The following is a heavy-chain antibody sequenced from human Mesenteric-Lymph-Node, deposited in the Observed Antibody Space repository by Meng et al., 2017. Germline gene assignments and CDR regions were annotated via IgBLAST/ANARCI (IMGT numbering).Heavy chain of an antibody. CDR2: INWNGGST. V-gene: IGHV3-20*04. CDR1: GFTFNSYW. D-gene: IGHD3-10*01. J-gene: IGHJ5*02. CDR3: ARREITMVRGVIINWFDP. Sequence: GESLKISCAASGFTFNSYWMHWVRQVPGKGLVWLSGINWNGGSTGYADSVKGRFTISRDNAKNSLYLQMNSLRAEDTAVYYCARREITMVRGVIINWFDPWGQGTLVTVSS.